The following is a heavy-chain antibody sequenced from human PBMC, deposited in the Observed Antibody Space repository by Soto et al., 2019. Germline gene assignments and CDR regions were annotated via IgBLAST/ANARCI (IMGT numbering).Heavy chain of an antibody. V-gene: IGHV3-21*01. Sequence: SLRLSCAASGFTFSSYSMNWVRQVPGKGLEWVSSISSSSSYIYYADSVKGRFPISRDNAKNSLYLQMNSLRAEDTAVYYCASQLSSGWPFDYWGQGTLVTVSS. CDR1: GFTFSSYS. D-gene: IGHD6-19*01. J-gene: IGHJ4*02. CDR2: ISSSSSYI. CDR3: ASQLSSGWPFDY.